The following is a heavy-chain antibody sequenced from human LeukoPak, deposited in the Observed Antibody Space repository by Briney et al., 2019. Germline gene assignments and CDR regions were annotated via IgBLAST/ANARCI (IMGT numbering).Heavy chain of an antibody. CDR3: ARDRGHGSGSYYPFYYYYYGMDV. CDR1: GGSISSYY. CDR2: IYTSGST. J-gene: IGHJ6*02. V-gene: IGHV4-4*07. D-gene: IGHD3-10*01. Sequence: SETLSLTCTVSGGSISSYYWSWIRQPAGKGLEWIGRIYTSGSTNYNPSLKSRVTMSVDTSKNQFSLKLSSVTAADTAVYYCARDRGHGSGSYYPFYYYYYGMDVWGQGTTVTVSS.